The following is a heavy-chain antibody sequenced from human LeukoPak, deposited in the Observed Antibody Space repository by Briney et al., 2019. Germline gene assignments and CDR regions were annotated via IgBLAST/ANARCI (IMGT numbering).Heavy chain of an antibody. Sequence: SGGSLRLSCAASGFTFSSYWMSWVRQAPGKGLEWVANIKQDGSEKYYVDSVKGRFTISRDNAKNSLYLQMNSLRAEDTAVYYCARGGYRTLKSVRFDPWGQGTLVTVSS. CDR1: GFTFSSYW. D-gene: IGHD3-16*02. J-gene: IGHJ5*02. CDR2: IKQDGSEK. CDR3: ARGGYRTLKSVRFDP. V-gene: IGHV3-7*01.